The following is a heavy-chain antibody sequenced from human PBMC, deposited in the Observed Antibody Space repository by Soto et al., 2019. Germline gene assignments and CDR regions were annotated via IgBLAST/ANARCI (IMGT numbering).Heavy chain of an antibody. D-gene: IGHD2-8*01. CDR2: IVVGSGNT. Sequence: ASVKVSCKASGCTFSSSAVQWVRQARGQRLEWIGWIVVGSGNTNYAQKFQERVTITRDMSTSTAYMELSSLRSEDTAVYYCAASIVLMVYAIGPTYGMDVWGQGTTVTVSS. J-gene: IGHJ6*02. CDR3: AASIVLMVYAIGPTYGMDV. CDR1: GCTFSSSA. V-gene: IGHV1-58*01.